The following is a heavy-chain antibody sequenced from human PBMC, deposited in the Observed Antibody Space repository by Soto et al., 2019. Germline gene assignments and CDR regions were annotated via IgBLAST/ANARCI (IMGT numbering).Heavy chain of an antibody. D-gene: IGHD6-19*01. J-gene: IGHJ3*01. V-gene: IGHV3-23*01. CDR3: AKIHSGSSEVAFDV. Sequence: EVQLLESGGGLVQPGGSQRLSCAASGFTFSSYATSWVRQGPGKGLEWVTLISGSGGVTDYADSVKGRFTVSRDNSKNTMYLELNSLTAGDTAIYYCAKIHSGSSEVAFDVWGQGTVVTVSS. CDR2: ISGSGGVT. CDR1: GFTFSSYA.